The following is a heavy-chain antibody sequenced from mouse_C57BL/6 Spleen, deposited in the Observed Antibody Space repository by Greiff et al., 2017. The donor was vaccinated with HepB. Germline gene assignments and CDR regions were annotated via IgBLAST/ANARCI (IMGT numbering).Heavy chain of an antibody. V-gene: IGHV1-80*01. D-gene: IGHD1-1*01. CDR3: ARSLAYYGAMDY. Sequence: QVQLQQSGAELVKPGASVKISCKASGYAFSSYWMNWVKQRPGKGLEWIGQIYPGDGDTNYNGKFKGKATLTADKSSSTAYMQLSSLTSEDSAVYFCARSLAYYGAMDYWGQGTSVTVSS. J-gene: IGHJ4*01. CDR1: GYAFSSYW. CDR2: IYPGDGDT.